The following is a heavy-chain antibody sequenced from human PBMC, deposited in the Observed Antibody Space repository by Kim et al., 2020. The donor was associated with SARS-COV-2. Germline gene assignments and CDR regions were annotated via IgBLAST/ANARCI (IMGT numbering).Heavy chain of an antibody. Sequence: SETLSLTCTVSGGSVSSGSYYWSWIRQPPGKGLEWIGYIYYSGSTNYNPSLKSRVTISVDTSKNQFSLKLSSVTAADTAVYYCARGDYYGSGSSNWFDPWGQGTLVTVSS. D-gene: IGHD3-10*01. J-gene: IGHJ5*02. V-gene: IGHV4-61*01. CDR3: ARGDYYGSGSSNWFDP. CDR1: GGSVSSGSYY. CDR2: IYYSGST.